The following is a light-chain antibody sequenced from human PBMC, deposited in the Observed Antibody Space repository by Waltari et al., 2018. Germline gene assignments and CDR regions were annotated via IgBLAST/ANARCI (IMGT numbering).Light chain of an antibody. CDR2: AAS. Sequence: DIQMTLSPSSLSASVGDRVTITCRASQVITTYLNWYQQKPGEAPKLLIYAASTLHSAVPSRFSGSSSGTDFTLTISSLQPEDFATYYCQQSYATPRTFGQGTKVEIK. J-gene: IGKJ1*01. V-gene: IGKV1-39*01. CDR1: QVITTY. CDR3: QQSYATPRT.